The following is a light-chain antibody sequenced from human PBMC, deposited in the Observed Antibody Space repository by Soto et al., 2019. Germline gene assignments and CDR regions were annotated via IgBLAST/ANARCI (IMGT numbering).Light chain of an antibody. V-gene: IGKV1-39*01. CDR3: QQSFSVPPT. CDR2: VAS. CDR1: QSISNY. Sequence: DIQMTQSPSSLSVSLGDRVTITCRASQSISNYLNWYQQKPGKAPKLLISVASTLQSGVPSRFSGGGSGTDFTLTISSLQHEDLETYYCQQSFSVPPTLGGGTKVDIK. J-gene: IGKJ4*01.